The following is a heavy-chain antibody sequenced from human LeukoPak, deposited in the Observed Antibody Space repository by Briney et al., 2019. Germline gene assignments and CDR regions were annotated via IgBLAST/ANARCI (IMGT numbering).Heavy chain of an antibody. Sequence: PGGSLRLSCAASGFTFSSYWMSWVRQAPGKGLEWVANIKQAGSEKYYVDSVKGRFTISRDNAKNSLYLQMNSLRAEDTAVYYCARHYYGGRVDYWGQGTLVTVSS. J-gene: IGHJ4*02. CDR2: IKQAGSEK. D-gene: IGHD3-10*01. CDR3: ARHYYGGRVDY. V-gene: IGHV3-7*01. CDR1: GFTFSSYW.